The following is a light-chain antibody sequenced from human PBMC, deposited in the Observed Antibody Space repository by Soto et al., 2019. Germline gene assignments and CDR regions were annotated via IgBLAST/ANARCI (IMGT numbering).Light chain of an antibody. V-gene: IGKV3-15*01. CDR2: GAS. CDR3: QQYNTWPPT. J-gene: IGKJ3*01. CDR1: QSVGSD. Sequence: EIVMTQSPATLSVSPGEGATLSCRASQSVGSDSAWYQQKPGQAPRLLIYGASTRATGIPARFSGSGSGTEFTLAINSLQSEGFAVYWCQQYNTWPPTFGPGTKVDIK.